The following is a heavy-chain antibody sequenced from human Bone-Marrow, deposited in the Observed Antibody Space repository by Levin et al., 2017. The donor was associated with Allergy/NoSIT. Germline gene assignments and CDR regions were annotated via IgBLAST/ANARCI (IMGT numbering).Heavy chain of an antibody. Sequence: QAGGSLRLSCVASGVTYTDYAMTWVRQAPGKGLEYISGIGITGSGDTTYYAGSVQGRFTISRDKSRDTAYLQMNSLRVDDTAVYYCAIRLPVLGTQLQRGGFDSWGQGTLVTVSS. CDR3: AIRLPVLGTQLQRGGFDS. V-gene: IGHV3-23*01. J-gene: IGHJ4*02. CDR2: IGITGSGDTT. CDR1: GVTYTDYA. D-gene: IGHD5-12*01.